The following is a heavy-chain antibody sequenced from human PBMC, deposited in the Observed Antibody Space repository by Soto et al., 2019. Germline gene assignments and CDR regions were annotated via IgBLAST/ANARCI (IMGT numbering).Heavy chain of an antibody. CDR3: ARDSSWIRDYYYGMDV. V-gene: IGHV4-61*01. D-gene: IGHD5-18*01. CDR1: GGSVSSGSYY. Sequence: PSEALALTCTVSGGSVSSGSYYWSWVRQPPGEGLEWIGYIYYSGSTNYNPSLKSRVTISVDTSKNQFSLKLSSVTAADTAVYYCARDSSWIRDYYYGMDVWGQGTTVTVSS. J-gene: IGHJ6*02. CDR2: IYYSGST.